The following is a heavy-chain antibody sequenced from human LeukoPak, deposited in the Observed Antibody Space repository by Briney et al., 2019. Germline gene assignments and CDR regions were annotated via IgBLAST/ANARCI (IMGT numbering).Heavy chain of an antibody. CDR3: AREWELRGAYYMDV. CDR1: GFTFSSYW. CDR2: ISSDGGNT. Sequence: GGSLRLSCAASGFTFSSYWMHWVRQAPGKGLVWVSRISSDGGNTVYADSVKGRFTISRDDANDTLYLQMDSLRGEDTAVYYCAREWELRGAYYMDVWGKGTTVTVSS. V-gene: IGHV3-74*01. J-gene: IGHJ6*03. D-gene: IGHD1-26*01.